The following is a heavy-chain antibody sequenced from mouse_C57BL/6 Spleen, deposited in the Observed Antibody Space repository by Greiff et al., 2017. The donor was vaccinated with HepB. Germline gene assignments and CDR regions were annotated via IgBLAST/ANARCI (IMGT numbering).Heavy chain of an antibody. Sequence: VQLQQPGAELVKPGASVKLSCKASGYTFTSYWMQWVKQRPGQGLEWIGEIDPSDSYTNYNQKFKGKATLTVDTSSSTAYMQLSSLTSEDSAVYYCALDSSGYYFDYWGQGTTLTVFS. CDR1: GYTFTSYW. CDR2: IDPSDSYT. D-gene: IGHD3-2*02. J-gene: IGHJ2*01. V-gene: IGHV1-50*01. CDR3: ALDSSGYYFDY.